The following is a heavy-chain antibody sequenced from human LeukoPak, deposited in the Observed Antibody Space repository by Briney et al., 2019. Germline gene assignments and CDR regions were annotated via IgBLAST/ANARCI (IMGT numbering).Heavy chain of an antibody. CDR3: ARVEMATISIDY. V-gene: IGHV4-59*01. D-gene: IGHD5-24*01. J-gene: IGHJ4*02. Sequence: SETLSLTCTVSGGSISSYYWSWIRQPPGKGLEWIGYIYYSRSTNYNPSLKSRVTISVDTSKNQFSLKLSSVTAADTAVYYCARVEMATISIDYWGQGTLVTVSS. CDR2: IYYSRST. CDR1: GGSISSYY.